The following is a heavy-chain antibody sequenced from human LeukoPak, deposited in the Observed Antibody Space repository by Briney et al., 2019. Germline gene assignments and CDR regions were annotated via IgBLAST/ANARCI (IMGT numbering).Heavy chain of an antibody. J-gene: IGHJ4*02. CDR2: FSGSGGST. V-gene: IGHV3-23*01. D-gene: IGHD1-26*01. CDR3: AKEPSTPIIVGATTFDY. Sequence: PGGSLRLSCAASGFTFSNYAMSWVRQAPGKGLQWVSAFSGSGGSTYYADSVKGRFTISRDNSKNTLYLQMNSLRAEDTAVYYCAKEPSTPIIVGATTFDYWGQGTLVTVSS. CDR1: GFTFSNYA.